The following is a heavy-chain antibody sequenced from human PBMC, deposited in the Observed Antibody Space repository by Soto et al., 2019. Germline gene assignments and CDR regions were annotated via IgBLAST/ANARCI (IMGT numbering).Heavy chain of an antibody. D-gene: IGHD1-1*01. CDR3: ARAGSWNLDS. Sequence: SETLSLTGVVSDKSISKDLCWNLVRQLPGQRLKWMGEVHHTKDASYNPDLTSRDTRATELFNSNNYLESHTLGAADTAVYYCARAGSWNLDSWGQGTPVTVSS. J-gene: IGHJ4*02. CDR1: DKSISKDLC. V-gene: IGHV4-4*02. CDR2: VHHTKDA.